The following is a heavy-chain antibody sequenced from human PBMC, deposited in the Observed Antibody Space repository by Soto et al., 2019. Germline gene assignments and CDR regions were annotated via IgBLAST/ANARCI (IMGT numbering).Heavy chain of an antibody. Sequence: SETLSLTCTVAGGSISSYYWSWIRQPPGKGLEWIGYIYYSGSTDYNPSLKSRVTISVDTSKNQFSLKLSSVTAADTAVYYCARGPIDSTVAFDYWGQGTLVTVSS. CDR2: IYYSGST. V-gene: IGHV4-59*01. CDR1: GGSISSYY. CDR3: ARGPIDSTVAFDY. J-gene: IGHJ4*02. D-gene: IGHD4-17*01.